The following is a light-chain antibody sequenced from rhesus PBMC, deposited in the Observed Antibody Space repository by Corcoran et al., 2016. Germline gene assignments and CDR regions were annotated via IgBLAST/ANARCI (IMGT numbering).Light chain of an antibody. CDR1: QGISNA. CDR3: QQGYSTPFT. CDR2: AAS. V-gene: IGKV1-33*02. J-gene: IGKJ3*01. Sequence: DIQMSQSPSSLSASVGDKVTITCRASQGISNALAWYQQKPGNAPKLLIYAASSLESGVPSRFSGRRSGTDFTLTISSLQPEYFATYYCQQGYSTPFTFGPGTKLDIK.